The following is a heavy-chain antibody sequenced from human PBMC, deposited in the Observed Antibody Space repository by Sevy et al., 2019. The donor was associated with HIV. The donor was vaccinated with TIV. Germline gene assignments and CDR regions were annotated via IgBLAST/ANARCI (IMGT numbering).Heavy chain of an antibody. Sequence: GGSLRLSCAASGFTFSSYAMSWVRQSPGKGLEWVSCIIGSGVRTYYAESVKGRFTISRDNAKNTLYLQMNNLRAEDTAVYYCAKDGHDYGDFYFNYWGQGTLVTVSS. V-gene: IGHV3-23*01. D-gene: IGHD4-17*01. J-gene: IGHJ4*02. CDR1: GFTFSSYA. CDR3: AKDGHDYGDFYFNY. CDR2: IIGSGVRT.